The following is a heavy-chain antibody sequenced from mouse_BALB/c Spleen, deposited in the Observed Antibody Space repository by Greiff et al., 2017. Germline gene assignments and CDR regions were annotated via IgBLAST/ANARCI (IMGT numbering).Heavy chain of an antibody. CDR3: ARGDFTSYFDY. D-gene: IGHD3-3*01. V-gene: IGHV1-9*01. CDR1: GYTFSSYW. CDR2: ILPGSGST. J-gene: IGHJ2*01. Sequence: QVQLQQSGAELMKPGASVKISCKATGYTFSSYWIERVKQRPGHGLEWIGEILPGSGSTNYNEKFKGKATFTADTSSNTAYMQLSSLTSEDSAVYYCARGDFTSYFDYWGQGTTLTVSS.